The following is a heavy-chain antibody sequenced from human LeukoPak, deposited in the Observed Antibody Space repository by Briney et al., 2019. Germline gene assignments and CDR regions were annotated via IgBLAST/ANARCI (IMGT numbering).Heavy chain of an antibody. CDR3: ARLATTVTPYYFDY. CDR1: GYSFTSYW. V-gene: IGHV5-51*01. CDR2: IYPGDSDT. Sequence: GESLKISCKGSGYSFTSYWSGWGRQMPGKGLEWMGIIYPGDSDTRYSPSFQGQVTISADKSSSTAYLQWSSLKASDPAMYYCARLATTVTPYYFDYWGQGTLVTVSS. D-gene: IGHD4-17*01. J-gene: IGHJ4*02.